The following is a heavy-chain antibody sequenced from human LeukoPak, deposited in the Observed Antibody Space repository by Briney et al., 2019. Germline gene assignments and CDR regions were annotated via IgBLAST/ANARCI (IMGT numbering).Heavy chain of an antibody. CDR3: ARVERYYDFWSGYYTDYYYYYGMDV. D-gene: IGHD3-3*01. Sequence: GGSLRLSCAASGFTFSSYSMNWVRQAPGKGLEWVSSISSSSSYIYYADSVKGRFTISRDNAKNSLYLQMNSLRAEDTAVYYCARVERYYDFWSGYYTDYYYYYGMDVWGQGTTVTVSS. J-gene: IGHJ6*02. CDR1: GFTFSSYS. CDR2: ISSSSSYI. V-gene: IGHV3-21*01.